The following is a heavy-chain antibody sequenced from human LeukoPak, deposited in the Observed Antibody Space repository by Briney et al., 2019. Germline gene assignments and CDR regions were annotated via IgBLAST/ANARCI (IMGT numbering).Heavy chain of an antibody. J-gene: IGHJ4*02. V-gene: IGHV4-4*07. Sequence: SETLSLTCTVSGGSLSSYYWSWIRQPAGKGLEWIGRIYTSGSTNYNPSLKSRVTMSVDTSKNQFSLKVTSVTAADTAVYYCAKGELTPCDYWGQGTLVTVSS. CDR2: IYTSGST. CDR1: GGSLSSYY. D-gene: IGHD1-1*01. CDR3: AKGELTPCDY.